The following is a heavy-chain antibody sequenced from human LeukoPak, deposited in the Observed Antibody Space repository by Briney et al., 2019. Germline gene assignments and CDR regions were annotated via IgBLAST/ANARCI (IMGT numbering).Heavy chain of an antibody. CDR3: ARDRVGAFDI. Sequence: GGSLRLSCAASGFTFSSYWMHWVRQAPGKGLVWVSRISIDGSSTIYADSVKGRFTISRDNAKNTLYLQMNSLRAEDTAVYYCARDRVGAFDIWGQGTMVTVSS. CDR1: GFTFSSYW. CDR2: ISIDGSST. D-gene: IGHD3-10*01. J-gene: IGHJ3*02. V-gene: IGHV3-74*01.